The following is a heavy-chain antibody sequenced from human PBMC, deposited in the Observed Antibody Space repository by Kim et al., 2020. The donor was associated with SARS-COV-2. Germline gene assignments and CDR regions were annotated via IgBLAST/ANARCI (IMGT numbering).Heavy chain of an antibody. Sequence: SETLSLTCTVSGGSISSYYWSWIRQPPGKGLEWIGYIYYSGSTNYNPSLKSRVTISVDTSKNQFSLKLSSVTAADTAVYYCARDRVVPAAMVDYYYYYGMDVWGQGTTVTVSS. CDR3: ARDRVVPAAMVDYYYYYGMDV. CDR2: IYYSGST. V-gene: IGHV4-59*01. D-gene: IGHD2-2*01. CDR1: GGSISSYY. J-gene: IGHJ6*02.